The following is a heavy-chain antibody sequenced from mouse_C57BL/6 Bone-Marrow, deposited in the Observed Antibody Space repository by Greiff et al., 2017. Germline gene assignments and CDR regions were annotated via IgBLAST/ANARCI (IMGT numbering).Heavy chain of an antibody. D-gene: IGHD1-2*01. J-gene: IGHJ3*01. V-gene: IGHV5-17*01. CDR3: ARPITTASSFAY. CDR2: ISSGSSTI. CDR1: GFTFSDYG. Sequence: EVQVVESGGGLVKPGGSLKLSCAASGFTFSDYGMHWVRQAPEKGLEWVAYISSGSSTIYYADTVKGRFTISRDNATNTVFLQMTSLRSEDTAMYYCARPITTASSFAYWGQGTLVTVSA.